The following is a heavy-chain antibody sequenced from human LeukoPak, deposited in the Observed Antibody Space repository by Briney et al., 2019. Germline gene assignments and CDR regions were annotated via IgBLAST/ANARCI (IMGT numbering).Heavy chain of an antibody. CDR1: GFTFSSYG. D-gene: IGHD1-26*01. CDR2: ISGSGGST. Sequence: HPGGTLRLSCAASGFTFSSYGMSWVRQAPGKGLEWVSAISGSGGSTYYADSVKGRFTISRDNSKNTLYLQMNSLRAEDTAVYYCARDPYSGTYSDYYYYYMDVWGKGTTVTVSS. V-gene: IGHV3-23*01. CDR3: ARDPYSGTYSDYYYYYMDV. J-gene: IGHJ6*03.